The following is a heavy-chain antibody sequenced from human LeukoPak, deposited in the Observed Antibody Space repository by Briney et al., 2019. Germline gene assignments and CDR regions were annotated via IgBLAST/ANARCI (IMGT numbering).Heavy chain of an antibody. CDR3: ARHVPYYDILTGYYKSTWFDP. CDR2: IYYSGST. Sequence: SETLSLTCTVSGGSISSYYWSWIRQPAGKGLEWIGSIYYSGSTYYNPSLKSRVTISVDTSKNQFSLKLSSVTAADTAVYYCARHVPYYDILTGYYKSTWFDPWGQGTLVTVSS. D-gene: IGHD3-9*01. CDR1: GGSISSYY. V-gene: IGHV4-59*05. J-gene: IGHJ5*02.